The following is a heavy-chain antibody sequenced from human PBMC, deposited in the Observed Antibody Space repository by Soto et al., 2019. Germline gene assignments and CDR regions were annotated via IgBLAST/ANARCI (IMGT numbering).Heavy chain of an antibody. CDR1: GFTFSTYS. CDR3: ARDIFGYSPGGFDI. Sequence: GSLRLSCAVSGFTFSTYSMNWVRQAPGKGLEWVSSISSSSTYIYYADSVKGRFTISRDNAKNSVYLLMNSLRAEDTAVYYCARDIFGYSPGGFDIWGQGTMVTVSS. J-gene: IGHJ3*02. CDR2: ISSSSTYI. V-gene: IGHV3-21*01. D-gene: IGHD3-10*02.